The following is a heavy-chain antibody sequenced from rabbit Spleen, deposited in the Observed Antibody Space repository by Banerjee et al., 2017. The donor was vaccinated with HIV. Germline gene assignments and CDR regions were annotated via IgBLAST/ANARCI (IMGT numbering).Heavy chain of an antibody. CDR3: VREVAAKFNL. CDR2: IDPVFGIT. J-gene: IGHJ4*01. Sequence: QEQLVESGGGLVQPGESLKLLCKASGFDFSTYGVSWVRQAPGKGLEWIGYIDPVFGITYYASWVNGRFTISSHNAQNTLYLQLNSLTAADTATYFCVREVAAKFNLWGPGPLVTVS. D-gene: IGHD4-1*01. CDR1: GFDFSTYG. V-gene: IGHV1S47*01.